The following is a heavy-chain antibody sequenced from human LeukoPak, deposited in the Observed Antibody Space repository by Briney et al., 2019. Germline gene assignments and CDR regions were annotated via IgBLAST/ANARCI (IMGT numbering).Heavy chain of an antibody. V-gene: IGHV3-21*04. CDR1: AFSLNAYN. D-gene: IGHD1-26*01. Sequence: GGSLRLSCATSAFSLNAYNMNWVRQTPRKGLEWVSSNSYTRTYIYYADSVKGRFTTSRDNAQNSLYLQMNSLRAEDTAIDYCVRDRGTYRPIDYWGQGTLVTVSS. J-gene: IGHJ4*02. CDR3: VRDRGTYRPIDY. CDR2: NSYTRTYI.